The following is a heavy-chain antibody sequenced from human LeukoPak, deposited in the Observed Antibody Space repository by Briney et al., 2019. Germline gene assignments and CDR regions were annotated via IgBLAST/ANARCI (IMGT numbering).Heavy chain of an antibody. CDR3: ARAGRYSYDSTGYYYDAFDI. CDR1: GGTFSSYA. D-gene: IGHD3-22*01. Sequence: SVKVSCKASGGTFSSYAISWVRQAPGQGLEWMGGIIPIFGTANYAQKFQGRVTITADESTSTAYMELSSLRAEDTAVYYCARAGRYSYDSTGYYYDAFDIWGQGTMVTVSS. CDR2: IIPIFGTA. J-gene: IGHJ3*02. V-gene: IGHV1-69*13.